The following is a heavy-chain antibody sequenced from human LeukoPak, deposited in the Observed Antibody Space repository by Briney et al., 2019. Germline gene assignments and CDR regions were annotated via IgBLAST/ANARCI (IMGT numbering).Heavy chain of an antibody. CDR1: GGSISSYY. Sequence: SETLSLTCTVSGGSISSYYWTWIRQPSGKGLEWIGYIYYSGSTNYNPSLKSRVTISVDTSKNQFSLKLSSVTAADTAVYYCARKSGSYLSYYYYCMDVWGKGTTVTVSS. CDR3: ARKSGSYLSYYYYCMDV. D-gene: IGHD1-26*01. J-gene: IGHJ6*03. CDR2: IYYSGST. V-gene: IGHV4-59*12.